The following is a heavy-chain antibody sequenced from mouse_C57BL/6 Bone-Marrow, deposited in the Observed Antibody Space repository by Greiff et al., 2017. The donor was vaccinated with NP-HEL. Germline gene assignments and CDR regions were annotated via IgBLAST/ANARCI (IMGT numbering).Heavy chain of an antibody. D-gene: IGHD2-4*01. CDR3: ARIWRLRAWFAY. CDR2: IWWDDDK. CDR1: GFSLSTFGMG. Sequence: QVTLKVSGPGILPPSQTLSLTCSFSGFSLSTFGMGVGWIRQPSGKGLEWLAHIWWDDDKYYNPALKSRLTISKDTSKNQVCLKIANVDTADTATYYCARIWRLRAWFAYWGQGTLVTVSA. J-gene: IGHJ3*01. V-gene: IGHV8-8*01.